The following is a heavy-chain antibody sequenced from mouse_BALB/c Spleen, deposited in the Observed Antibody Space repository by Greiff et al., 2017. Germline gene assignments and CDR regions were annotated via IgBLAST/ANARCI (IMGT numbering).Heavy chain of an antibody. CDR1: GYTFTSYW. Sequence: VQLQQPGAELVKPGASVKLSCKASGYTFTSYWMHWVKQRPGQGLEWIGEINPSNGRTNYNEKFKSKATLTVDKSSSTAYMQLSSLTSEDSAVYYCARRIGTVVADYAMDYWGQGTSVTVSS. CDR3: ARRIGTVVADYAMDY. V-gene: IGHV1S81*02. D-gene: IGHD1-1*01. J-gene: IGHJ4*01. CDR2: INPSNGRT.